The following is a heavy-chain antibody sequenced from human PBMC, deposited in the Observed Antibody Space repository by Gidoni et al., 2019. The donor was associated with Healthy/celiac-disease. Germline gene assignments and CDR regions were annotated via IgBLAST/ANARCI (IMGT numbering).Heavy chain of an antibody. CDR2: IYSGGST. CDR1: GFTVSSYY. V-gene: IGHV3-53*02. J-gene: IGHJ6*03. CDR3: ARLRKDCSSTSCYKVRHYYMDV. D-gene: IGHD2-2*02. Sequence: EVQLVETGGGLIPPGGSLRLPCAAYGFTVSSYYMSWARQAPGKGLELVSVIYSGGSTYYEDSVKGRFTISRDNSKNTLYLQMNSLRAEDTAVYYCARLRKDCSSTSCYKVRHYYMDVWGKGTTVTVSS.